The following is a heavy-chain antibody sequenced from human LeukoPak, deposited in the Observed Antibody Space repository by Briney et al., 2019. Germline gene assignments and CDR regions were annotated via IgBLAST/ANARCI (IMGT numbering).Heavy chain of an antibody. V-gene: IGHV3-74*01. CDR2: INSDGSST. CDR1: GFTFSSYW. D-gene: IGHD6-19*01. CDR3: ARQYRGSSGWYWGSFDY. J-gene: IGHJ4*02. Sequence: GGSLRLSCAASGFTFSSYWMHWVRQAPGNGLVWVSRINSDGSSTSYADSVKGRFTISRDNAKNTLYLQMNSLRAEDTAVYYCARQYRGSSGWYWGSFDYWGQGTLVTVSS.